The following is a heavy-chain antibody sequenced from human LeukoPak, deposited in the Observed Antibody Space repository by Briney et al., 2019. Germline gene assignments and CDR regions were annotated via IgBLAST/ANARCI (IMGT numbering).Heavy chain of an antibody. CDR2: MNPNSGNT. J-gene: IGHJ6*03. CDR1: GYTFTSYD. D-gene: IGHD2-2*01. CDR3: ARTESVDRSSTSCSYYYYYYYMDV. Sequence: ASVKVSCKASGYTFTSYDINWVRQATGQGLEWMGWMNPNSGNTGYAQKFQGRVTMTRNTSISTAYMELSSLRSEDTAVYYCARTESVDRSSTSCSYYYYYYYMDVWGKGTTVTVSS. V-gene: IGHV1-8*01.